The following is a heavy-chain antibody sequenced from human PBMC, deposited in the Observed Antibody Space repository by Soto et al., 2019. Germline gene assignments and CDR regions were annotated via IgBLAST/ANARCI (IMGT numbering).Heavy chain of an antibody. J-gene: IGHJ4*02. D-gene: IGHD3-9*01. CDR2: IIPILGIA. V-gene: IGHV1-69*10. CDR3: ARDSGLVAAFDY. Sequence: ASVKVSCKASGGTFSSYAISWVRQAPGQGLEWMGGIIPILGIANYAQKFQGRVTITADKSTSTAYMELSSLRSEDTAVYYCARDSGLVAAFDYWGQGTLVTVSS. CDR1: GGTFSSYA.